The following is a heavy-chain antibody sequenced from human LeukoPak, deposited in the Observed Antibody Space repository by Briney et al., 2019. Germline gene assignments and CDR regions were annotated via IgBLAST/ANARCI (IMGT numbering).Heavy chain of an antibody. Sequence: PGGSLRLSCAASGFTFSNYWMTWVRQAPGKGLEWVANIKSDGREKYYVDSVKGRFTISRDKAKISLYLQMNSLRGDDTAVYYCARDPYLGDGDYWGQGTLVTVSS. CDR1: GFTFSNYW. V-gene: IGHV3-7*03. D-gene: IGHD4-17*01. CDR3: ARDPYLGDGDY. J-gene: IGHJ4*02. CDR2: IKSDGREK.